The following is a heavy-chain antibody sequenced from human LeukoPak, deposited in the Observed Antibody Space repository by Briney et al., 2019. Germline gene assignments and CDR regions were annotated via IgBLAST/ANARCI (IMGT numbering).Heavy chain of an antibody. Sequence: GAAVKVSCKASGYTFTGYYMHWVRHAPGQGLEWMGWINLNSGGINDAQKFQGRVTMTRDTSISTANMELSRLRSDDTAVYYCRTDRYGDYGDYIDYWGQGTLVTVSS. V-gene: IGHV1-2*02. CDR3: RTDRYGDYGDYIDY. CDR2: INLNSGGI. CDR1: GYTFTGYY. J-gene: IGHJ4*02. D-gene: IGHD4-17*01.